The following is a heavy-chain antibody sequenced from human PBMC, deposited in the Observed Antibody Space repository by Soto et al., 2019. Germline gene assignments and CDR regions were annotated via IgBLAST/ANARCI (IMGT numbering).Heavy chain of an antibody. CDR2: IYYSGST. V-gene: IGHV4-39*01. D-gene: IGHD5-18*01. CDR3: ASNIVDTAMVERPFDY. CDR1: GGSISSSSYY. Sequence: QLQLQESGPGLVKPSETLSLTCTVSGGSISSSSYYWGWIRQPPGKGLEWIGSIYYSGSTYYNPSLKSRVTISVDTSKNQFSLKLSSVTAADTAVYYCASNIVDTAMVERPFDYWGQGTLVTVSS. J-gene: IGHJ4*02.